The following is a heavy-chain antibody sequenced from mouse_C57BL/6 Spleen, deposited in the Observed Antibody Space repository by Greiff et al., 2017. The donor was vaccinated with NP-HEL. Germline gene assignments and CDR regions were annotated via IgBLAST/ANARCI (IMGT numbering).Heavy chain of an antibody. D-gene: IGHD1-1*01. CDR2: IDPSDSYT. J-gene: IGHJ4*01. Sequence: VQLQQPGAELVKPGASVKLSCKASGYTFTSYWMQWVKQRPGQGLEWIGEIDPSDSYTNYNQKFKGKATLTVDTSSSTAYMQLSSLTSEDSAVYYCARERHYYGSSYDYYAMDYWGQGTSVTVSS. V-gene: IGHV1-50*01. CDR1: GYTFTSYW. CDR3: ARERHYYGSSYDYYAMDY.